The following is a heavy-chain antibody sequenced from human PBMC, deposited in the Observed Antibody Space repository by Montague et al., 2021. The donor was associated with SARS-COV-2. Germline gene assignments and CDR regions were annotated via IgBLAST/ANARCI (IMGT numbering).Heavy chain of an antibody. J-gene: IGHJ6*02. CDR1: GGSFSSSSYY. CDR3: ARVGRQQLVRLSGMDV. V-gene: IGHV4-39*07. Sequence: SETLSLTCTVSGGSFSSSSYYWGWIRQPPGKGLVWIGSIYYSGSTYYNLSLKSRVTISVDTSKNQFSLKLSSVTAAATAVYYCARVGRQQLVRLSGMDVWGQGTTVTVSS. D-gene: IGHD6-13*01. CDR2: IYYSGST.